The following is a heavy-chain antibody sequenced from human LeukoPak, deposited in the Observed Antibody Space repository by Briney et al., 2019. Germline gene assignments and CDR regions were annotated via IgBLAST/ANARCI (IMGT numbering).Heavy chain of an antibody. J-gene: IGHJ4*02. CDR2: ISYDGSNK. Sequence: GGSLRLSCAASGFTFSSYGMHWVRQAPGKGLEWVAVISYDGSNKYYADSVKGRFTISRDNSKNTLYLQMNSLRAEDTAVYYCAKTPGYFDYWGQGTLVTVSS. CDR1: GFTFSSYG. D-gene: IGHD1-14*01. CDR3: AKTPGYFDY. V-gene: IGHV3-30*18.